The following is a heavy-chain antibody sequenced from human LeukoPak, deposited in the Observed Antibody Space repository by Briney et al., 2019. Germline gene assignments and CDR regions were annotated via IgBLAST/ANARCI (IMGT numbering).Heavy chain of an antibody. CDR1: GFIFNRAW. CDR3: TPVMVEDRGF. D-gene: IGHD2-15*01. V-gene: IGHV3-15*01. Sequence: GGSLRLSCAASGFIFNRAWMNWVRQAPGKGPEWVGRIKSENDGEATDYGAPVKGRFTISRDDSKNTLYLQMNSLKTDDTAIYYCTPVMVEDRGFWGQGTLVTVSS. J-gene: IGHJ4*02. CDR2: IKSENDGEAT.